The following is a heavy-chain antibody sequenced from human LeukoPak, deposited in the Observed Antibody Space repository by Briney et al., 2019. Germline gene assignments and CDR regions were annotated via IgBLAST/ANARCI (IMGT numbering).Heavy chain of an antibody. CDR3: ARVNTAVPRH. CDR1: GFTFNSYI. Sequence: GGSLRLSCAASGFTFNSYIISWVRQSPEKGLQWISSMNSDGRDIYYADFVKGRFTISRDNARNTLYLNLSDLTVEDSGLYYCARVNTAVPRHWGQGTLVTVSS. V-gene: IGHV3-21*06. CDR2: MNSDGRDI. J-gene: IGHJ4*02. D-gene: IGHD2-21*02.